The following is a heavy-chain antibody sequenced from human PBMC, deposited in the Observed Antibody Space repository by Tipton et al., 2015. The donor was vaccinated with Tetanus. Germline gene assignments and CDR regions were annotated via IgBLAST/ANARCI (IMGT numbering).Heavy chain of an antibody. CDR2: IIPIFGTI. Sequence: QSGAELKKPGSSVRVSCKTSGGTFRNYAISWVRQAPGQGLEWMGGIIPIFGTITYAQKFQGRVTITADKSTSTAYMELSSLRSEDTGVYYCARSRGGTRVYYAIAFWGQGTLVTVSS. V-gene: IGHV1-69*06. J-gene: IGHJ4*02. D-gene: IGHD3-22*01. CDR1: GGTFRNYA. CDR3: ARSRGGTRVYYAIAF.